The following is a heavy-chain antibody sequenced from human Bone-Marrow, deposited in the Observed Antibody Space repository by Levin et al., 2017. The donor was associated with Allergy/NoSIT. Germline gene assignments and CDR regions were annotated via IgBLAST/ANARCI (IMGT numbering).Heavy chain of an antibody. CDR2: IKRDGGEK. V-gene: IGHV3-7*04. Sequence: GESLKISCAASGFTFSTYWMNWVRQAPGKGLEWVAKIKRDGGEKYYVESVKGRFSISRDNAKNSLYLQMSSLRAEDTAVYYCVRAVFHDSSVFDFWGQGTLVTVSS. J-gene: IGHJ4*02. D-gene: IGHD3-22*01. CDR3: VRAVFHDSSVFDF. CDR1: GFTFSTYW.